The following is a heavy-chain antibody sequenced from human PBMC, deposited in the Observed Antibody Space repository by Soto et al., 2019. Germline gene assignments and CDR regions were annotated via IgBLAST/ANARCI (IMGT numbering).Heavy chain of an antibody. J-gene: IGHJ5*02. CDR3: ARDSPVLGYCSGGSFYSPGPWFDP. D-gene: IGHD2-15*01. CDR1: GGSISSGGYY. V-gene: IGHV4-31*03. Sequence: QVQLQESGPGLVKPSQTLSLTCTVSGGSISSGGYYWSWIRQHPGKGLEWIGYIYYSGSTYYNPSLKRRVTISVDTSKNQFSLKLSAVTAADTAVYYCARDSPVLGYCSGGSFYSPGPWFDPWGQGTLVTVSS. CDR2: IYYSGST.